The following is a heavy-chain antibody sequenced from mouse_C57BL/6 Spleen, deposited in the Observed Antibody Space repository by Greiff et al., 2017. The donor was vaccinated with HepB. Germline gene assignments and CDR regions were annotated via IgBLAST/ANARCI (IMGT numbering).Heavy chain of an antibody. V-gene: IGHV1-82*01. CDR1: GYAFSSSW. Sequence: VQLQQSGPELVKPGASVKISCKASGYAFSSSWLNWVKQRPGKGLEWIGRIYPGDGDTNYNGKFKGQATLTADKSSSTAYMQLSSLTSEDAAVYFGASGYGSIPRYAMDYWGQGTSVTVSS. J-gene: IGHJ4*01. CDR3: ASGYGSIPRYAMDY. D-gene: IGHD1-1*01. CDR2: IYPGDGDT.